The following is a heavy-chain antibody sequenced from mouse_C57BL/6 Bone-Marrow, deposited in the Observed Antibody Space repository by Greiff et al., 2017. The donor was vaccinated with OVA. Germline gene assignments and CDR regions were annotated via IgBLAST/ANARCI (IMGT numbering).Heavy chain of an antibody. CDR1: GFSFNTYA. CDR2: IRSKSNNYAT. D-gene: IGHD2-5*01. CDR3: VRPLYYSNYEGAMDY. V-gene: IGHV10-1*01. Sequence: EVQLVESGGGLVQPKGSLKLSCAASGFSFNTYAMNWVRQAPGKGLEWVARIRSKSNNYATYYADSVKDRFTISRDDSESMLYLQMNNLKTEDTAMYYCVRPLYYSNYEGAMDYWGQGTSVTVSS. J-gene: IGHJ4*01.